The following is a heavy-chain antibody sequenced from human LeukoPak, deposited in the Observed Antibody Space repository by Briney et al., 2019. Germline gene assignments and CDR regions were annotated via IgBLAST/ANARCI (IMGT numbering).Heavy chain of an antibody. CDR3: AKGGSSGLYYFDY. V-gene: IGHV3-23*01. Sequence: GGSLRLSCAASGFTFINYAMSWVRQTPGKGLEWVSGISGGGGSTYYADSVKGRFTISRDNSKNTLYLHMNNLRAEDTAVYYCAKGGSSGLYYFDYWGQGTLVTVSS. J-gene: IGHJ4*02. D-gene: IGHD6-19*01. CDR1: GFTFINYA. CDR2: ISGGGGST.